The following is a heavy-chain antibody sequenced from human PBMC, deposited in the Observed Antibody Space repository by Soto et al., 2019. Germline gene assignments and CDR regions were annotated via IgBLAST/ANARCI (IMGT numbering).Heavy chain of an antibody. V-gene: IGHV4-61*01. Sequence: VQLQQSGPGLVKPSVTLSLTCSVSGGSVSSGSFHWSWIRESPGKGLQFIGSIFYNGTANYSPSLKNRVTISIDTSQSQFSLKLVSVAAADTAVYYCARIGGWYDIDFWGQGNRVTVSS. J-gene: IGHJ4*02. D-gene: IGHD6-19*01. CDR3: ARIGGWYDIDF. CDR2: IFYNGTA. CDR1: GGSVSSGSFH.